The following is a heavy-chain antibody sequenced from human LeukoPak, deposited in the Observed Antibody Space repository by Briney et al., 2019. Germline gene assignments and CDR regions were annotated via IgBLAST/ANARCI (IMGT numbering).Heavy chain of an antibody. V-gene: IGHV3-23*01. CDR3: ASLRSGPRYGMDV. CDR2: ISGSDDGT. CDR1: GFTFRNCG. Sequence: GGSLRLSCVASGFTFRNCGMTWVRQAPGKGLEWVSTISGSDDGTYYADSVRGRFTISRDNSKNTLYLQMNSLRAEDTAVYYCASLRSGPRYGMDVWGQGTTVTVSS. J-gene: IGHJ6*02. D-gene: IGHD3-3*01.